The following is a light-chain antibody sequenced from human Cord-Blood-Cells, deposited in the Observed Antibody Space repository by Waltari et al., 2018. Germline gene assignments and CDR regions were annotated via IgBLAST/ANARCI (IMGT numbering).Light chain of an antibody. CDR1: SSNIWAGYD. V-gene: IGLV1-40*01. Sequence: QSVLTQPPSVSGAPGQRVTISCTGSSSNIWAGYDVHWYQQLPGTAPKLLIYGNGNRPSGVPDRFSGSKSGTSASLAITGLQAEDEADYYCQSYDSSLRGVFGGGTKLTVL. CDR2: GNG. J-gene: IGLJ3*02. CDR3: QSYDSSLRGV.